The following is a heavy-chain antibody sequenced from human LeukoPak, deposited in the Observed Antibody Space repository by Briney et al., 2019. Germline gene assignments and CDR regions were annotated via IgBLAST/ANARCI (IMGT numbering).Heavy chain of an antibody. CDR2: LFYDGRQN. V-gene: IGHV3-7*01. CDR3: ASGPLISYNSSTYPPFDY. J-gene: IGHJ4*02. CDR1: GFPLRSLA. Sequence: GSLRLFRAASGFPLRSLAISWVRPGPGEGPELVGRLFYDGRQNYYADSVKGRFTISRDNAKNSLYLQMNSLRAEDTAVYYCASGPLISYNSSTYPPFDYWGQGTLVTVSS. D-gene: IGHD6-6*01.